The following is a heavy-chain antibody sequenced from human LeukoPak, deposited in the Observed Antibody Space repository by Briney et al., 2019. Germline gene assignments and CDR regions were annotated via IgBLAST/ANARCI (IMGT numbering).Heavy chain of an antibody. CDR3: ASSEYRNGFWTFEY. CDR2: INAGNGNT. D-gene: IGHD6-6*01. V-gene: IGHV1-3*03. J-gene: IGHJ4*02. CDR1: GYTFTSYA. Sequence: GASVKVSCKASGYTFTSYAMHWVRQAPGQRLEWMGWINAGNGNTKYSQEFQGRVTITRDTSASTAYMELSSLRSEDMAVYYCASSEYRNGFWTFEYWGQGTLVTVSS.